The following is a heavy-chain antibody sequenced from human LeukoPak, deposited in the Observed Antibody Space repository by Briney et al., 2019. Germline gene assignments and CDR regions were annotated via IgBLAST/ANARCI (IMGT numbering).Heavy chain of an antibody. CDR3: ASAPHYYDSSGYHDY. D-gene: IGHD3-22*01. CDR2: INHSGST. J-gene: IGHJ4*02. V-gene: IGHV4-34*01. CDR1: GGSFSGYY. Sequence: SETLSLTCAVYGGSFSGYYWSRIRQPPGKGLEWIGEINHSGSTNYNPSLKSRVTISVDTSKNQFSLKLSSVTAADTAVYYCASAPHYYDSSGYHDYWGQGTLVTVSS.